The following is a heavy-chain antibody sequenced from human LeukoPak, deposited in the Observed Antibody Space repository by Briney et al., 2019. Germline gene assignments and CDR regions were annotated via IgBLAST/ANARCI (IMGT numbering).Heavy chain of an antibody. CDR2: INSDGTST. V-gene: IGHV3-74*01. J-gene: IGHJ2*01. CDR3: ARVDYLDL. Sequence: GGSLRLSCAASGFTFSNYWMHWVRQAPREGLVWVSRINSDGTSTSYADSVKGRFTISRDNAKDTLYLQMNSLRAEDTAVYYCARVDYLDLWGRGTLVTVSA. CDR1: GFTFSNYW.